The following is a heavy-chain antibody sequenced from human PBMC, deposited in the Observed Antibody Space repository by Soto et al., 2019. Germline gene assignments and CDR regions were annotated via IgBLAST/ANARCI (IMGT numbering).Heavy chain of an antibody. D-gene: IGHD1-7*01. J-gene: IGHJ6*02. CDR3: ARDPNYPYYYYGMDV. V-gene: IGHV3-48*02. CDR1: GFTFSSYS. Sequence: ILSCSASGFTFSSYSMNWVRQAPGKGLEWVSYITSSSSTIYYADSVKGRFTIPRDNAKNSLYLQMNSLRDEDTAVYYCARDPNYPYYYYGMDVWGQGTTVTVSS. CDR2: ITSSSSTI.